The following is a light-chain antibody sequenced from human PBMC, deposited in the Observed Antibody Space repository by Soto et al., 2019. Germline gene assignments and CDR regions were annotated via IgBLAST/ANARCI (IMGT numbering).Light chain of an antibody. Sequence: DIVMTQSPDSLAVSLGERATINCKSSQSVLYSSNNKNYLAWYQQKPGQPPKLLIYWASTRASGVPDRFSGSGSVTDFTLTISSLQAEDVAVYYCQQYYSTLPTFGQGTKVEIK. CDR3: QQYYSTLPT. J-gene: IGKJ1*01. CDR1: QSVLYSSNNKNY. CDR2: WAS. V-gene: IGKV4-1*01.